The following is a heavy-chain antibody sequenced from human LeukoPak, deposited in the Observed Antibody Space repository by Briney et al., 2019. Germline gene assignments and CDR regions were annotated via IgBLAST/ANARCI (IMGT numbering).Heavy chain of an antibody. V-gene: IGHV3-23*01. Sequence: AGGSLRLSCAASGFTFSNNAMSWVRQAPGKGLEWVSATSTSGGSAYYADSVKGRFTISRDNSKNTLYLQMDSLRADDTAVYYCARYSGSYYYPPAWDLWGQGTLVTASS. J-gene: IGHJ4*02. CDR3: ARYSGSYYYPPAWDL. CDR1: GFTFSNNA. CDR2: TSTSGGSA. D-gene: IGHD1-26*01.